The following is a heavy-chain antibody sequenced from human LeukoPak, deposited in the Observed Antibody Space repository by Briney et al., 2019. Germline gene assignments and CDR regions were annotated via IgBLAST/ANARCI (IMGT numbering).Heavy chain of an antibody. Sequence: PGRSLRLSCAASGFTFSSYAMHWVRQAPGKGLEWVAVISYDGSNEYYADSVKGRFTISRDNSKNTLYLQMNSLRAEDTAVYYCAREYIVATTLFDYWGQGTLVTVSS. CDR1: GFTFSSYA. V-gene: IGHV3-30-3*01. CDR2: ISYDGSNE. J-gene: IGHJ4*02. D-gene: IGHD5-12*01. CDR3: AREYIVATTLFDY.